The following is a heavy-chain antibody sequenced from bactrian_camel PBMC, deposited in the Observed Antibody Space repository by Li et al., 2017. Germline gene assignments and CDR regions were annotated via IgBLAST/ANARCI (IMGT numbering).Heavy chain of an antibody. J-gene: IGHJ4*01. V-gene: IGHV3S57*01. CDR2: IDSSRNI. CDR3: VAGYLTGRSSLSQYRYRY. Sequence: HVQLVESGGGSVQTGGSLRLSCAASPNTISNYVMGWFRQAPGKEREGVAIIDSSRNIRYADSVKGRFTISKDNAKNTLYLQMNDLKPEDTGMYYCVAGYLTGRSSLSQYRYRYWGQGTQVTVSS. CDR1: PNTISNYV. D-gene: IGHD7*01.